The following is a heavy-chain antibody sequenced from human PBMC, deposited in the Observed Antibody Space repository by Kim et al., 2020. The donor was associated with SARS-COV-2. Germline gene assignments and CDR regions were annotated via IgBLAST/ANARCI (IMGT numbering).Heavy chain of an antibody. CDR2: IFYRGST. CDR3: ARGTTDTVLIT. CDR1: GGSISNFY. V-gene: IGHV4-59*08. J-gene: IGHJ4*02. D-gene: IGHD5-18*01. Sequence: SETLSLTCSVSGGSISNFYWSWIRQPPGKGLEWLGFIFYRGSTNYNPSLKSRVSISVDTSKNQFSLKMSSVTAADTAGYYCARGTTDTVLITWGQGTLVT.